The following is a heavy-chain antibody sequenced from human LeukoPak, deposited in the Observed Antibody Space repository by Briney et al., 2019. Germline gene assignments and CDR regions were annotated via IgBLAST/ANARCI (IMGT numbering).Heavy chain of an antibody. Sequence: GGSLRLSCAASGFTFDDYGMSWVRQAPGKGLEWVSGINWNGGSTGYADPVKGRFTISRDNAKNSLYLQMNSLRAEDTALYYCARDADILENYAFDIWGQGTMVTVSS. CDR2: INWNGGST. J-gene: IGHJ3*02. V-gene: IGHV3-20*04. CDR3: ARDADILENYAFDI. CDR1: GFTFDDYG. D-gene: IGHD2-15*01.